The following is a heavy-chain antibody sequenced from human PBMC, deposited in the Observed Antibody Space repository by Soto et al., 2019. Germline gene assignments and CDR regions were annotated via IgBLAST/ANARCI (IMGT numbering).Heavy chain of an antibody. CDR2: INHLGSI. CDR1: GGSLSDYF. V-gene: IGHV4-34*01. Sequence: SETLSLTCVVSGGSLSDYFWSWIRQPPGMALEWIGEINHLGSINYNPSLKSRVTMSVDTSKNQFSLTLNSVTAADTATYYCARGCISHWAYSYYMDVWDRGTTVTLSS. CDR3: ARGCISHWAYSYYMDV. J-gene: IGHJ6*03. D-gene: IGHD2-21*01.